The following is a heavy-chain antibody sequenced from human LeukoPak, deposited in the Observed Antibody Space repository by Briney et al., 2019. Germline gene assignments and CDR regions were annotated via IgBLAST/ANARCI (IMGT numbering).Heavy chain of an antibody. Sequence: SETLSLTCTVSGGSISSGGYYWSWIRQHPGKGLEWIGYIYYSGSTYYNPSLKSRVTISVDTSKNQFSLKLSSVTAADTAVYYCVAIVQEDVDTAMVTGRGVDYWGQGTLVTVSS. CDR3: VAIVQEDVDTAMVTGRGVDY. D-gene: IGHD5-18*01. CDR1: GGSISSGGYY. J-gene: IGHJ4*02. CDR2: IYYSGST. V-gene: IGHV4-31*03.